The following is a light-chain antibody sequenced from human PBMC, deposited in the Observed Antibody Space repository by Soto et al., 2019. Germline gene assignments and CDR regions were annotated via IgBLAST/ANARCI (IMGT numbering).Light chain of an antibody. Sequence: DIQMTQSPSTLSASVGDRVTITCRASQSISVWLAWYQQKAGKAPNLLIYKASRLESGVPSRFSGSGSGTEFTLAISSLQPDDFATYFCQQYQSYTSFAGGTKVDIK. J-gene: IGKJ4*01. CDR3: QQYQSYTS. CDR1: QSISVW. V-gene: IGKV1-5*03. CDR2: KAS.